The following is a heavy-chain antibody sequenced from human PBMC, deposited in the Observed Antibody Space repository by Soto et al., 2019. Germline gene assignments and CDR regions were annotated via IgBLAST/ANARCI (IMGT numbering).Heavy chain of an antibody. Sequence: EVQLVESGGGLVQPGGSLRLSCAASGFTFSSYAMHWVRQAPGEGLEYVSTISRNGGSTYYANSVKGRFTISRDNSKNTLYLQMGSLRAEDMAVYYCARGGSDYYFDYWGQGTLVTVSS. D-gene: IGHD2-21*02. V-gene: IGHV3-64*01. CDR1: GFTFSSYA. J-gene: IGHJ4*02. CDR2: ISRNGGST. CDR3: ARGGSDYYFDY.